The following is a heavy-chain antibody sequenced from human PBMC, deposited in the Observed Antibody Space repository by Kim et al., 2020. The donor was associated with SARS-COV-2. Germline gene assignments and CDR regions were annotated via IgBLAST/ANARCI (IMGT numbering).Heavy chain of an antibody. Sequence: KFQGRVTITSDTSASPAYMELSSLRSEDTAVYYCARVVPAANYYYGMDVWGQGTTVTVSS. J-gene: IGHJ6*02. CDR3: ARVVPAANYYYGMDV. V-gene: IGHV1-3*01. D-gene: IGHD2-2*01.